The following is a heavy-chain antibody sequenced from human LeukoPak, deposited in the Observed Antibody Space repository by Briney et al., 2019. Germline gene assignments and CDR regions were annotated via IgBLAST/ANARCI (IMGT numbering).Heavy chain of an antibody. Sequence: GGSLRLSCAASGFTFSSYEMNWVRQAPRKGLEWVSSISTSSSYIYYADSVKGRFTISRDNARNSLYLQMNSLRAEDTAVYYCARGGVSGSYYPNYFDYWGQGTLVTVSS. CDR3: ARGGVSGSYYPNYFDY. CDR1: GFTFSSYE. V-gene: IGHV3-21*01. CDR2: ISTSSSYI. D-gene: IGHD1-26*01. J-gene: IGHJ4*02.